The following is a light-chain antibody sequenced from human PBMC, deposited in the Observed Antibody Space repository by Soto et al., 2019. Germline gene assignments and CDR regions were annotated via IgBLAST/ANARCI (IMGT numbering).Light chain of an antibody. V-gene: IGLV2-11*01. Sequence: QSALTQPRSVSASPGQSVTISCTGTSNDIGRYDYVSWYQHHPGKAPKLVIFDVSKRPSGVPDRFSASKSGTSASLAISGLRSEDEADYYCASWDDSLNGPVFGGGTKVTVL. CDR2: DVS. CDR1: SNDIGRYDY. CDR3: ASWDDSLNGPV. J-gene: IGLJ2*01.